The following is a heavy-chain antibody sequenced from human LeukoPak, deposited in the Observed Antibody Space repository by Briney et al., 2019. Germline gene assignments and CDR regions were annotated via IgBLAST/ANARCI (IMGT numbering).Heavy chain of an antibody. CDR3: ARDPVGYSYGYGVDY. Sequence: ASVKVSCKASGYTFTSYGIGWVRQAPGQGLEWMGWISAYNGNTNYAQKLQGRVTMTTDTSTSTAYMELRSLRSDDTAVYYCARDPVGYSYGYGVDYWGQGTLVTVSS. J-gene: IGHJ4*02. CDR1: GYTFTSYG. D-gene: IGHD5-18*01. CDR2: ISAYNGNT. V-gene: IGHV1-18*01.